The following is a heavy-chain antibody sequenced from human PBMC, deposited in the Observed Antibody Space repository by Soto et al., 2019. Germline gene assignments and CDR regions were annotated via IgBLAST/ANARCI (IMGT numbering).Heavy chain of an antibody. J-gene: IGHJ4*02. D-gene: IGHD3-22*01. Sequence: QVQLQQWGAGLLKPSEILSLTCAVYGGSFSGYYWSWIRQPPGKGLEWIGEINHSGSTNYNPSLKSRVTISVDRSKNQFSRKLSFVTAADTAGYYCARGAPPDYYDSSGYFDSWGQGTLVTVSS. CDR2: INHSGST. CDR1: GGSFSGYY. V-gene: IGHV4-34*01. CDR3: ARGAPPDYYDSSGYFDS.